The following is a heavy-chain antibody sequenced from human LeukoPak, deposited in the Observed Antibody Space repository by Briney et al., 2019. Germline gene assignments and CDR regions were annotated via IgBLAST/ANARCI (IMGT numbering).Heavy chain of an antibody. V-gene: IGHV4-59*12. J-gene: IGHJ4*02. CDR2: IYYSGST. CDR1: GGSISSYY. CDR3: ARGYCSGGSCQPSDY. D-gene: IGHD2-15*01. Sequence: SETLSLTCTVSGGSISSYYWSWIRQPPGKGLEWIGYIYYSGSTNYNPSLKSRVTISVDTSKNQFSLKLSSVTAADTAVYYCARGYCSGGSCQPSDYWGQGTLVTVSS.